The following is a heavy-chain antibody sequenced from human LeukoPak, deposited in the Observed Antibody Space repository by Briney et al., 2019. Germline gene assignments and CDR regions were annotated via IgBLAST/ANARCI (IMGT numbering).Heavy chain of an antibody. CDR2: ISGSGGST. D-gene: IGHD5-12*01. Sequence: GRSLRLSCAASGFTFSSYAMSWVRQAPGKGLEWVSAISGSGGSTYYADSVKGRFTISRDNSKNTLYLQMNSLRAEDTAVYYCAKDSSSVDSYLDYWGQGTLVTVSS. V-gene: IGHV3-23*01. CDR1: GFTFSSYA. CDR3: AKDSSSVDSYLDY. J-gene: IGHJ4*02.